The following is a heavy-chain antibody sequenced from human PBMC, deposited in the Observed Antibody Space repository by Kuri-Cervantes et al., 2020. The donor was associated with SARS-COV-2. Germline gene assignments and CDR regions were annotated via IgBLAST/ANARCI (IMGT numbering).Heavy chain of an antibody. CDR3: ARDPVGGSYGVFDY. Sequence: GGSLRLSCAASGFSFNSFAMNWVRQAPGKGLEWVSYIISSSSTIYYADSVKGRFTISRDNAKNSLYLQMNSLRDEDTAVYYRARDPVGGSYGVFDYWGQGTLVTVSS. CDR2: IISSSSTI. D-gene: IGHD1-26*01. CDR1: GFSFNSFA. V-gene: IGHV3-48*02. J-gene: IGHJ4*02.